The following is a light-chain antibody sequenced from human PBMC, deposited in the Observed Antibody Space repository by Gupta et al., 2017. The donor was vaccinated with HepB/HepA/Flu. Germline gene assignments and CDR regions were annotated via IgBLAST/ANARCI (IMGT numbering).Light chain of an antibody. V-gene: IGKV3-20*01. J-gene: IGKJ4*01. CDR3: QQDGSSPVT. CDR2: GAS. Sequence: EIVLTQSPGTLSLSPGERATLSCRASQSVRSSYLAWYQQKPGQAPRLLIYGASSRATGIPDRFSGSGSGTDFTLTISRLEPEDFAVYYCQQDGSSPVTFGGGTKVDIK. CDR1: QSVRSSY.